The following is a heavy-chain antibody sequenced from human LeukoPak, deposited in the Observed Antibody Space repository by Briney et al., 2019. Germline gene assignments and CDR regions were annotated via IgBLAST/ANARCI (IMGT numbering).Heavy chain of an antibody. J-gene: IGHJ6*02. Sequence: GGSLRLSCAASGFTFSSYAMSWVRQAPGKGLEWVSVIYSGGSTYYAASVKGRFTISRDNSKNTLYLQMNSLRAEDTAVYYCASTTDYDYVWGSYRYNYYYGMDVWGQGTTVTVSS. CDR2: IYSGGST. D-gene: IGHD3-16*02. CDR1: GFTFSSYA. V-gene: IGHV3-66*01. CDR3: ASTTDYDYVWGSYRYNYYYGMDV.